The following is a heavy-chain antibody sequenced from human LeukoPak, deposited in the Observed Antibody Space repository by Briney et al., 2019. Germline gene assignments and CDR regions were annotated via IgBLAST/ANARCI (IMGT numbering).Heavy chain of an antibody. J-gene: IGHJ6*02. Sequence: GGSLRLSCATSGFTFSSYAMSWVRQAPGKGLEWVSAISGSSGSTYYADSVKGRFTISRDNSKNTLYLQMNSLRAEDTAVYYCAKAAYPGGSTYYYYYGMDVWGQGTTVTVSS. D-gene: IGHD2-21*01. V-gene: IGHV3-23*01. CDR2: ISGSSGST. CDR3: AKAAYPGGSTYYYYYGMDV. CDR1: GFTFSSYA.